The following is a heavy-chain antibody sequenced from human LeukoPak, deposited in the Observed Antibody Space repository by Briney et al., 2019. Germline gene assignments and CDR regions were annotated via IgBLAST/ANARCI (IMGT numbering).Heavy chain of an antibody. CDR1: GGSISSGSYY. V-gene: IGHV4-61*02. D-gene: IGHD5-24*01. J-gene: IGHJ4*02. Sequence: SETLSLTCTVSGGSISSGSYYWSWIRQPAGKGLEWIGRIYTSGSTNYNPSLKSRVTISVDTSKNQFSLKLSSVTAAGTAVYYCARVERWLQFYYFDYWGQGTLVTVSS. CDR3: ARVERWLQFYYFDY. CDR2: IYTSGST.